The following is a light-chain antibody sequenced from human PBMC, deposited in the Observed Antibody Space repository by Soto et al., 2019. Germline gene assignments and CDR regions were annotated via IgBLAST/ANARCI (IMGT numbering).Light chain of an antibody. V-gene: IGKV1-39*01. CDR2: AAS. CDR3: QQSYSTSVT. CDR1: QSISSY. Sequence: DIQMTQSPSSLSASVGDRVTITCRASQSISSYLNWYQQKPGKAPKLLIYAASSLQSGVPSRFSGSGSGTDFTLTIRSLQPEDFATYYCQQSYSTSVTFGQGTKLDIK. J-gene: IGKJ2*01.